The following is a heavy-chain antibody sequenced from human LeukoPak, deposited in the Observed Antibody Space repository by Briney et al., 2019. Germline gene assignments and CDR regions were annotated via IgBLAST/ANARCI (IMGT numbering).Heavy chain of an antibody. CDR2: IRYDGSNK. Sequence: GRSLRLSCAASGFTFSSYGMHWVRQAPGKGLEWVAFIRYDGSNKYYADSVKGRFTISRDNSKNTLYLQMNSLRAEDTAVYYCAKTIVGPPDYWGQGTLVTVSP. V-gene: IGHV3-30*02. CDR1: GFTFSSYG. D-gene: IGHD3-3*01. CDR3: AKTIVGPPDY. J-gene: IGHJ4*02.